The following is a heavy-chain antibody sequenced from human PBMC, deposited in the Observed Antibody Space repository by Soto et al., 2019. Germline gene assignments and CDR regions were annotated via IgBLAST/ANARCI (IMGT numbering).Heavy chain of an antibody. CDR2: INPNSGGT. CDR3: ARGDVLRFLESEGFSDY. D-gene: IGHD3-3*01. Sequence: ASVQVSCQASGYTFTGYYMHWVRQAPGQGLEWMGWINPNSGGTNYAQKFQGWVTMTRDTSISTAYMELSRLRSDDTAVYYCARGDVLRFLESEGFSDYWGQGTLVTVSS. V-gene: IGHV1-2*04. J-gene: IGHJ4*02. CDR1: GYTFTGYY.